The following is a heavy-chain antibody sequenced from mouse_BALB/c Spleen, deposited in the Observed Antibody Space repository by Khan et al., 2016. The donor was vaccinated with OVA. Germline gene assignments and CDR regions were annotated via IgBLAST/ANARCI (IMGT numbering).Heavy chain of an antibody. CDR3: ARSASYWFFDG. V-gene: IGHV9-3-1*01. Sequence: QIQLVQSGPELKKPGETVKISCKASGYTFTNYGMNWVKQAPGKGLKWMGWINTYTGAPTYADDFKGRFAFSLETSANTAYLQLNNLKNEDTATYFCARSASYWFFDGWGAGTTVTVSS. J-gene: IGHJ1*01. D-gene: IGHD6-1*01. CDR1: GYTFTNYG. CDR2: INTYTGAP.